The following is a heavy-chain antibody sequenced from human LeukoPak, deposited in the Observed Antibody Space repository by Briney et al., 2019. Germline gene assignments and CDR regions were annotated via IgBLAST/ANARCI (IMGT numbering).Heavy chain of an antibody. CDR2: IIPIFGTA. CDR3: AQDYYDSSGPNYWYFDL. CDR1: GGTFSSYA. V-gene: IGHV1-69*05. D-gene: IGHD3-22*01. J-gene: IGHJ2*01. Sequence: ASVKVSCKASGGTFSSYAISWVRQAAGQGLEWMGRIIPIFGTANYAQKFQGRVTITTDESTSTAYMELSSLRSEDTAVYYCAQDYYDSSGPNYWYFDLWGRGTLVTVSS.